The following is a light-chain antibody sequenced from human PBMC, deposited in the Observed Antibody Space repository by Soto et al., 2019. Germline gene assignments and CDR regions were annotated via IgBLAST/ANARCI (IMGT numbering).Light chain of an antibody. J-gene: IGKJ1*01. V-gene: IGKV3-11*01. Sequence: EVVLTQSPATLSLSPGERATLSCRASQSVNNYLAWYQQKPGQAPRLLIYDTSDRASGIPARFSGSGSGTDFTLTISSLEPEDFAVFYCQQRSVWPWTFGQGTKVDI. CDR2: DTS. CDR1: QSVNNY. CDR3: QQRSVWPWT.